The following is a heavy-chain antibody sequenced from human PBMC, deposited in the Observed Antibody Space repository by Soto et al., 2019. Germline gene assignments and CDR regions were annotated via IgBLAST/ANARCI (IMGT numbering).Heavy chain of an antibody. CDR3: ASSRAQSDTIFDY. J-gene: IGHJ4*02. CDR1: GGSISSYY. D-gene: IGHD5-18*01. CDR2: IYYSGST. V-gene: IGHV4-59*01. Sequence: SETLSLTCTVSGGSISSYYWSWIRQPPGKGLEWIGYIYYSGSTNYNPSLKSRVTISVDTSKNQFSLKLSSVTAADTAVYYCASSRAQSDTIFDYWGQGTLVTVSP.